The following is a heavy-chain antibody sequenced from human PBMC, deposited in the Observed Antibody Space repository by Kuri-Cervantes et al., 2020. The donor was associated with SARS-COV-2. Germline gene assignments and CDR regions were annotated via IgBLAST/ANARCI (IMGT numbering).Heavy chain of an antibody. V-gene: IGHV1-18*01. D-gene: IGHD4-23*01. CDR2: IAASNGET. Sequence: ASVKVSCKASGFTLDNYGFTWVRQAPGQGLEWMGWIAASNGETNYAQKFQGRVTMTTDTATSTAYMELRSLTSDDTAVYYCARDGGYGGNDYWGQGTLVTVSS. CDR1: GFTLDNYG. J-gene: IGHJ4*02. CDR3: ARDGGYGGNDY.